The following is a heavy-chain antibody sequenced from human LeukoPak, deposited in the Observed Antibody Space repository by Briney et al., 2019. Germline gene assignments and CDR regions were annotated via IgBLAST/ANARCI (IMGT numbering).Heavy chain of an antibody. D-gene: IGHD3-10*02. CDR1: GFTFSSYG. Sequence: GGSLRLSCAASGFTFSSYGMSWFRQAPGKGLEGVSYISSSGITKYYADSLKGRFTSHRDNAKTSMYLQLNRLRAEDTAVSYCAELGITMIGGVWGKGTTVTISS. CDR2: ISSSGITK. CDR3: AELGITMIGGV. V-gene: IGHV3-48*04. J-gene: IGHJ6*04.